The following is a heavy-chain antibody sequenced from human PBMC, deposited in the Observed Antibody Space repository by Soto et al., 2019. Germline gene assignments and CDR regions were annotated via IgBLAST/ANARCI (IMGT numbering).Heavy chain of an antibody. V-gene: IGHV3-23*01. D-gene: IGHD6-19*01. Sequence: GGSLRLSCAASGFTFSSYAMSWVRQAPGKGLEWVSAISGSGSSTYYADSVKGRFTISRDNSKNTLYLQMHSLRAEDTAVYYCAAIPAVAVTGKDAFDIWGQGTMVTVSS. CDR3: AAIPAVAVTGKDAFDI. CDR2: ISGSGSST. CDR1: GFTFSSYA. J-gene: IGHJ3*02.